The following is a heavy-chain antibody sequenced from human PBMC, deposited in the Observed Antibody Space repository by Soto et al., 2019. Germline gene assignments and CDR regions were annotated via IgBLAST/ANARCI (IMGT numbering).Heavy chain of an antibody. CDR1: GFTFSIYA. Sequence: SGGSLRLSCAASGFTFSIYAMNWVRQAPGKGLEWVSVISGSGGSTYYADSVKGRFTISRDNSKNTLYVQMNSLRIEDTAVYYCTWNADYYHGLAVWGQGTTVTVSS. CDR3: TWNADYYHGLAV. J-gene: IGHJ6*02. V-gene: IGHV3-23*01. D-gene: IGHD1-1*01. CDR2: ISGSGGST.